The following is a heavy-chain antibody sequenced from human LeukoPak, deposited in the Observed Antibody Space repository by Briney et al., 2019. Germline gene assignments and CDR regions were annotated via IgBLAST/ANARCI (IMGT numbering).Heavy chain of an antibody. J-gene: IGHJ4*02. D-gene: IGHD1-26*01. CDR1: GFTVSSNY. Sequence: GGSLRLSCAASGFTVSSNYMSWVRQAPGKGLEWVSVIYSGGSTYYADSVKGRFTISRDNSKNTLYLQMNSLRAEDTAVYYCAKSTRIVGATPYYFDYWGQGTLVTVSS. CDR2: IYSGGST. V-gene: IGHV3-53*05. CDR3: AKSTRIVGATPYYFDY.